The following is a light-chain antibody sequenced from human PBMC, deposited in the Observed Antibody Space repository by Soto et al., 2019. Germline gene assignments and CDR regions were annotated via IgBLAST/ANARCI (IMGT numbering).Light chain of an antibody. CDR1: GSDVGGYKY. V-gene: IGLV2-14*01. J-gene: IGLJ1*01. CDR2: DVS. Sequence: QSDLTQPASVSGSPGQSITISCTGTGSDVGGYKYVSWYQQLPGKAPKLMIYDVSYRPSGVSDRFSGSKSGNTASLIISGLQAEDEADYYCSSYASSSPFVFGTGTKVTVL. CDR3: SSYASSSPFV.